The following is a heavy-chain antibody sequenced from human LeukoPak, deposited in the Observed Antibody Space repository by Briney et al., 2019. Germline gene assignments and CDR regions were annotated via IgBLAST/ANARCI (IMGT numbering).Heavy chain of an antibody. CDR1: GFTFSSYG. CDR3: AKDGDSSSWYGYYYYYGMDV. D-gene: IGHD6-13*01. J-gene: IGHJ6*02. Sequence: QSGGSLRLSCAASGFTFSSYGMHWVRQAPGKGPEWVAVISYDGSNKYYADSVKGRFTISRDNSKNTLYLQMNSLRAEDTAVYYCAKDGDSSSWYGYYYYYGMDVWGQGTTVTVSS. CDR2: ISYDGSNK. V-gene: IGHV3-30*18.